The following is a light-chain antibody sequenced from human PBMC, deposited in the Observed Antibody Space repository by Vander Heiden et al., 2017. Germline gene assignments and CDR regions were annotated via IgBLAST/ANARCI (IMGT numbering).Light chain of an antibody. J-gene: IGLJ2*01. CDR2: GKN. V-gene: IGLV1-40*01. CDR3: QSYDSRLSGPI. Sequence: HSVLTQQPSVSGAPGRGVTISCTGSSSNIGAGYDVHWYQQLPGTAPKLLIYGKNNRPSGVPDRFSGSKSGTSASLAITGLQAEDEADYYCQSYDSRLSGPIFGGGTKLTVL. CDR1: SSNIGAGYD.